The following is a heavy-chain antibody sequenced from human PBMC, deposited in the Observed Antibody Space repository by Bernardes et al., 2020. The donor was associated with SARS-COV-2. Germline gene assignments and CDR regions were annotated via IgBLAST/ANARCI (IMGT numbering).Heavy chain of an antibody. V-gene: IGHV3-66*01. CDR3: ATSGYSSGWNH. J-gene: IGHJ5*02. CDR1: GFTVSSNY. Sequence: GGSLRLSCAASGFTVSSNYMSWVRQAPGKGLEWVSVIYSGGSTYYADSVKGRFTISRDNAKNSLYLQMNSLRAEDTAVYYCATSGYSSGWNHWGQGTLVTVSS. D-gene: IGHD6-19*01. CDR2: IYSGGST.